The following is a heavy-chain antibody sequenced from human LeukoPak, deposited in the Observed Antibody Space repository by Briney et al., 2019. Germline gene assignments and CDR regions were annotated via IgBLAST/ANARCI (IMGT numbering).Heavy chain of an antibody. J-gene: IGHJ5*02. Sequence: PGGSLRLSCAASGCTSSSYWMHGVRQAPGKGLVWVSRINSDGSSTSYADSVKGRFTISRDNAKNTLYLQMNSLMDEDTAVYYCVRDVLERGYSYGYNWFDPWGQGTLVTVSS. CDR2: INSDGSST. D-gene: IGHD5-18*01. V-gene: IGHV3-74*01. CDR1: GCTSSSYW. CDR3: VRDVLERGYSYGYNWFDP.